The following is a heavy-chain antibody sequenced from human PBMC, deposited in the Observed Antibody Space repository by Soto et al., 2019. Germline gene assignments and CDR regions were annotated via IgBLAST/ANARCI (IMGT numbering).Heavy chain of an antibody. D-gene: IGHD1-26*01. CDR3: ARAQTEWELLGGPGSVFDY. CDR2: ISAYNGNT. CDR1: GYTFTSYG. V-gene: IGHV1-18*01. J-gene: IGHJ4*02. Sequence: ASVKVSCKASGYTFTSYGISWVRQAPGQGLEWMGWISAYNGNTNYAQKLQGRVTMTTDTSTSTAYMELRSLRSDDTAVYYCARAQTEWELLGGPGSVFDYWGQGTLVTVSS.